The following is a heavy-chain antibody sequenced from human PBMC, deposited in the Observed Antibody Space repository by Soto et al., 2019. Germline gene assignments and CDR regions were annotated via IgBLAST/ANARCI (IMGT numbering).Heavy chain of an antibody. CDR3: AKAFTATERNWFDP. D-gene: IGHD4-17*01. CDR2: ISGSGGST. Sequence: PXGSLRLSCAASGFTFSSYAMSWVRQAPGKGLEWVSAISGSGGSTYYADSVKGRFTISRDNSKNTLYLQMNSLRAEDTAVYYCAKAFTATERNWFDPWGQGTLVTVSS. CDR1: GFTFSSYA. V-gene: IGHV3-23*01. J-gene: IGHJ5*02.